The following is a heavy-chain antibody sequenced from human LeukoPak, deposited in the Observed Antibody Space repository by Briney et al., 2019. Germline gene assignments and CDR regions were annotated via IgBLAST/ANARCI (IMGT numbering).Heavy chain of an antibody. CDR1: GGSVNGYY. CDR2: IHYSGLT. J-gene: IGHJ4*02. CDR3: ARDPPEDEWNSLDS. V-gene: IGHV4-59*02. Sequence: SETLSLTCTDSGGSVNGYYWNWIRQAPGKGLEWIGFIHYSGLTVYSPSLQSRVSMSVDTSRNQFSLDLSSVTAADTALYYCARDPPEDEWNSLDSWGQGILVTVSS. D-gene: IGHD1-7*01.